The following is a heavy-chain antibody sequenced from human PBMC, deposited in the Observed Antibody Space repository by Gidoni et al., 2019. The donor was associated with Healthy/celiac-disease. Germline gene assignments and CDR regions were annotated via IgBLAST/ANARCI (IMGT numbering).Heavy chain of an antibody. CDR3: TTDRQQLVGNPFDY. CDR1: GFTFSNAG. CDR2: IKSKTDGGTT. J-gene: IGHJ4*02. V-gene: IGHV3-15*01. D-gene: IGHD6-13*01. Sequence: EVQLVESGGGLVKPGGSLRLSCAASGFTFSNAGMSWVRQAPGKGLEWVGRIKSKTDGGTTDYAAPVKGRFTISRDDSKNTLYLQMNSLKTEDTAVYYCTTDRQQLVGNPFDYWGQGTLVTVSS.